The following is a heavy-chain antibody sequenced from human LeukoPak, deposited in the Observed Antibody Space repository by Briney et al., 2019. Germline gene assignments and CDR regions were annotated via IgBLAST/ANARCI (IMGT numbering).Heavy chain of an antibody. CDR3: ARDLSETYYYDSSTDY. D-gene: IGHD3-22*01. J-gene: IGHJ4*02. CDR1: GYAFTSYG. Sequence: GASMKVSCKAPGYAFTSYGISWVRQAPGQGLEWMGWISAYNGNTNYAQKLQGRVTMTTDTSTSTAYMELRSLRSDDTAVYYCARDLSETYYYDSSTDYWGQGTPVTVSS. CDR2: ISAYNGNT. V-gene: IGHV1-18*01.